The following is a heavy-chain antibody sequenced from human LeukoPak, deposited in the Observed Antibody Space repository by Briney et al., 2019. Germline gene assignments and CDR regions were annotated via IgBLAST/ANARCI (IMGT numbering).Heavy chain of an antibody. V-gene: IGHV4-39*01. CDR3: ASHHYGDLGDY. Sequence: SETLSLTCTVSGGSISSSSYYRGWIRQPPGKGLEWIGSIYYSGSTYYNPSLKSRVTISVDTSKNQFSLKLSSVTAADTAVYYCASHHYGDLGDYWGQGTLVTVSS. D-gene: IGHD4-17*01. CDR1: GGSISSSSYY. J-gene: IGHJ4*02. CDR2: IYYSGST.